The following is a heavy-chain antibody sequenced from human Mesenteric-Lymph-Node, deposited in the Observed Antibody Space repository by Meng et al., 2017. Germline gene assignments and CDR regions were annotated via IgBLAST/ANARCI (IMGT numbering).Heavy chain of an antibody. J-gene: IGHJ3*02. CDR3: ARDPFFLEMATIRAFDAFDI. CDR2: ISSTSTYI. CDR1: GFTFSTHS. Sequence: GGSLRLSCAGSGFTFSTHSMNWVRQAPGKGLEWVSSISSTSTYIYYADSVKGRFTISRDNAKNSLYLQMNSLRAEDTAVYYCARDPFFLEMATIRAFDAFDIWGQGTMVTVSS. V-gene: IGHV3-21*01. D-gene: IGHD5-24*01.